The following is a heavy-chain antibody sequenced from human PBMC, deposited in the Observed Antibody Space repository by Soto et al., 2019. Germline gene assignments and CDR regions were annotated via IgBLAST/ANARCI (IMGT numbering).Heavy chain of an antibody. CDR2: ISGSGGST. Sequence: GGSLRLSCAASGFTFSSYAMSWVRQAPGKGLEWVSAISGSGGSTYYADSVKGRFTISRDNSKNTLYLQMNSLRAEDTAVYYCAKGGSTSSYYDFWSGPYGMDVWGQGTTVTVSS. CDR1: GFTFSSYA. D-gene: IGHD3-3*01. CDR3: AKGGSTSSYYDFWSGPYGMDV. J-gene: IGHJ6*02. V-gene: IGHV3-23*01.